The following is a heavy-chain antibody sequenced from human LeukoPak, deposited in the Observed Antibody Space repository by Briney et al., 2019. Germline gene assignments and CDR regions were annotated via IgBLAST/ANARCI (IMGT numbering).Heavy chain of an antibody. J-gene: IGHJ3*02. V-gene: IGHV4-4*07. D-gene: IGHD6-19*01. Sequence: SETLSLTCTVSGGPISSYYWSWIRQPAGKGLEWIGRIYSRGSTNYNPSLQSRVTMSVDTSKNQISLKLNSVTAADTAVYYCARDPMAGTFRAFDSWGQGTMVTVSS. CDR3: ARDPMAGTFRAFDS. CDR2: IYSRGST. CDR1: GGPISSYY.